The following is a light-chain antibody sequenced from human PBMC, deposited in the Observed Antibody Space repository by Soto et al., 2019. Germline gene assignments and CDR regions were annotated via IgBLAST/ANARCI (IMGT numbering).Light chain of an antibody. V-gene: IGKV1-5*01. CDR2: DAS. CDR3: QHYNSYSYT. CDR1: QTISSW. J-gene: IGKJ2*01. Sequence: DIQMTQSPSTLSASVGDRVTITCRASQTISSWLAWYQQKPGTDPKLMIYDASSLESGVTSRFSGSRSGTEFTLTISSQQPDDFSTYYCQHYNSYSYTFGQGTKLEIK.